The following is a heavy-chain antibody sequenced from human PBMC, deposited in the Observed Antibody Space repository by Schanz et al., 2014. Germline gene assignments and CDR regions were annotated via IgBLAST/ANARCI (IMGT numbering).Heavy chain of an antibody. V-gene: IGHV3-30*02. CDR1: GFTLSSYG. J-gene: IGHJ4*02. CDR2: INSDGTKR. Sequence: VQLMESGGGLVKPGGSLRLSCAASGFTLSSYGMHWVRQAPGKGLEWVAFINSDGTKRFYADSVKSRFTISRDNSRNTLYLQMSSLRAEDTAVYYCAKSLESCPGGRCSRGYFDYWGQGTLVIVSS. D-gene: IGHD2-8*02. CDR3: AKSLESCPGGRCSRGYFDY.